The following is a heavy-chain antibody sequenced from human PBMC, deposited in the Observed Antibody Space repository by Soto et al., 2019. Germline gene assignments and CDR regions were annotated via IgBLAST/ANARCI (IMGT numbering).Heavy chain of an antibody. CDR2: IGGSTSTI. CDR3: ARAGATRGVDY. V-gene: IGHV3-48*01. J-gene: IGHJ4*02. D-gene: IGHD3-10*01. Sequence: VQLVESGGGLVQPGGSLRLSCTASGFTFSSYIMNWVRQAPGRGLEWVSYIGGSTSTIHYADSVKGRFTISRDNAKNSLYLQVNILKAEDTAVYYCARAGATRGVDYWRQGTLVTVSS. CDR1: GFTFSSYI.